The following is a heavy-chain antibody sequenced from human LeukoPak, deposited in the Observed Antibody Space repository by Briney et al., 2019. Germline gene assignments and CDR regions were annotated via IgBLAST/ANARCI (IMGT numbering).Heavy chain of an antibody. CDR1: GYTFTSYD. V-gene: IGHV1-69*13. CDR3: ARSPRRDGFEYYFDY. J-gene: IGHJ4*02. D-gene: IGHD5-24*01. Sequence: SVKVSCKASGYTFTSYDINWVRQAPGQGLEWMGGIIPIFGTANYAQKFQGRVTITADESTSTAYMELSSLRSEDTAVYYCARSPRRDGFEYYFDYWGQGTLVTVSS. CDR2: IIPIFGTA.